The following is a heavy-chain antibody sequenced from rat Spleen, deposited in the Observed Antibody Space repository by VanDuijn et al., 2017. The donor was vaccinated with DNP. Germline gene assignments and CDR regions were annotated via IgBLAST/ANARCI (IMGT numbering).Heavy chain of an antibody. J-gene: IGHJ2*01. Sequence: QVQLKESGPGLVQPSQTLSLTCTVSGFSLTSYNVHWVRQPPGKGLEWMGIIWTGGSTDYNSALKSRLSISRDTSKSQVFLKMNSLQTEDTAIYYCTSYYSGDFHYWGQGVMVTVSS. CDR1: GFSLTSYN. D-gene: IGHD1-1*01. CDR3: TSYYSGDFHY. V-gene: IGHV2-30*01. CDR2: IWTGGST.